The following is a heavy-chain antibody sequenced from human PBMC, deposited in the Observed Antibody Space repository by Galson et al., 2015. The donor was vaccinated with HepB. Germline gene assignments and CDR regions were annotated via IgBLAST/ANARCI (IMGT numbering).Heavy chain of an antibody. CDR3: AKSGRYYYYYYMDV. Sequence: SLRLSCAASGFTFSSYAMHWVRQAPGKGLEWVAVISYDGSNKYYADSVKGRFTISRDNSKNTLYLQMNSLRAEDTAVYYCAKSGRYYYYYYMDVWGKGTTVTVSS. CDR2: ISYDGSNK. CDR1: GFTFSSYA. V-gene: IGHV3-30-3*02. D-gene: IGHD1-26*01. J-gene: IGHJ6*03.